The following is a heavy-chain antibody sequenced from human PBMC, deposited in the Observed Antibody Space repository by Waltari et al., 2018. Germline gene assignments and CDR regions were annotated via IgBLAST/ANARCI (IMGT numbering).Heavy chain of an antibody. V-gene: IGHV1-2*06. Sequence: QVQLVQSGAEVKKSGASVKVSCQDSGYTFTALFIHRVRQAPEQGHEWMGRINPRGGDTSYAQRFQGRVTMTGDTSISTAYMEVTGLRSDDTAIYYCARSGGGTTSFGVAEWGQGSLVTVSS. D-gene: IGHD3-3*01. CDR3: ARSGGGTTSFGVAE. J-gene: IGHJ4*02. CDR2: INPRGGDT. CDR1: GYTFTALF.